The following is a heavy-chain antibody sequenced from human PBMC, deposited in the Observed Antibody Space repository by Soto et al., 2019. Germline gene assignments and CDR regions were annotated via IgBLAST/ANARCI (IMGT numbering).Heavy chain of an antibody. CDR3: ATQGFGKLHGLVDV. Sequence: QAQLQTSGPGLVKPSETLSLTCTVSSVSIRSFTKHYCSWIRQPPGKGLEWLGYISTDGGFTRYTPSVSSRLTLSVDISKNQFSLKLSSVTAADTALYFCATQGFGKLHGLVDVWGQGTTVAVSS. CDR2: ISTDGGFT. V-gene: IGHV4-4*09. CDR1: SVSIRSFTKHY. J-gene: IGHJ6*02. D-gene: IGHD3-10*01.